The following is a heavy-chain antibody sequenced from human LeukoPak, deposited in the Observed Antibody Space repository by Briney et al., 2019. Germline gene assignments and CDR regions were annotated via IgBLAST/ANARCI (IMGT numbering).Heavy chain of an antibody. V-gene: IGHV1-2*02. CDR1: GYTFTGYY. J-gene: IGHJ6*02. CDR3: ARGAAGTTPDYYYFGLDV. CDR2: INPNSGGT. D-gene: IGHD1-7*01. Sequence: ASVKVSCKASGYTFTGYYMHWVRQAPGQGLEWMGWINPNSGGTYYAQKFQGRVTMTRGTSISTAYMELSRLRSDDTAVYYCARGAAGTTPDYYYFGLDVWGQGTTVRVSS.